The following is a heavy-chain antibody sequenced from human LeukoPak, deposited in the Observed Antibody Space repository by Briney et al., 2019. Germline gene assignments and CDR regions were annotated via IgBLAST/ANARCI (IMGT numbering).Heavy chain of an antibody. CDR3: AKDTLYDNSGY. Sequence: GGSLRLSCAASGFTFSSYAMSWVRQAPGKGLEWVSAISGSGGSTYYADSVKGRFTISRDNSKNTLYLQMNSLRAEDTAIYYCAKDTLYDNSGYWGQGTLVTVSS. V-gene: IGHV3-23*01. CDR1: GFTFSSYA. CDR2: ISGSGGST. J-gene: IGHJ4*02. D-gene: IGHD3-22*01.